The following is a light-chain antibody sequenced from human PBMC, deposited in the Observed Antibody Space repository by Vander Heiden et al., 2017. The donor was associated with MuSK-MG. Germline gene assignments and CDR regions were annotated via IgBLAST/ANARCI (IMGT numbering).Light chain of an antibody. CDR1: QSISPW. Sequence: DSQMTQSPSTLSASVGDRVTITCRASQSISPWLAWYQQKPGKAPKLLIYDASSLETGVPSTFSRSGSGTEFTLTISSLQPADFATYYGQQDNNYWTFGQGTKVEIK. V-gene: IGKV1-5*01. CDR2: DAS. J-gene: IGKJ1*01. CDR3: QQDNNYWT.